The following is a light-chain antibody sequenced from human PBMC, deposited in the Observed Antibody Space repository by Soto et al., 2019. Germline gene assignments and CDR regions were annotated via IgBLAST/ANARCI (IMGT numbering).Light chain of an antibody. CDR2: EGS. CDR3: CSYEGSSRV. J-gene: IGLJ3*02. Sequence: QSVLTQPASVSGSPGQSITISCTGTSSDVGSYNLVSWYQQHPGKAPKLMIYEGSKRPSGVSNRFSGSKSGNTASLTISGLQAEDEADYYCCSYEGSSRVFGGGTKVTVL. CDR1: SSDVGSYNL. V-gene: IGLV2-23*01.